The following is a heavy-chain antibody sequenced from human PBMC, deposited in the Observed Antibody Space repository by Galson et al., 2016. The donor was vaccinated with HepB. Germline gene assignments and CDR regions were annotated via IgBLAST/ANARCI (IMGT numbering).Heavy chain of an antibody. CDR3: SHSRRVALGRGANGDYIVDV. D-gene: IGHD4-17*01. J-gene: IGHJ6*02. Sequence: PALVKPTQTLTLTCTFSGFSLSNYGVGVGWVRQPPGKAPEWLAFIYWDDDKGYSPSLETRLSISKGTSKNQVVLTVTNMDHVDTGTYYCSHSRRVALGRGANGDYIVDVGGQGTVVSVSS. V-gene: IGHV2-5*02. CDR2: IYWDDDK. CDR1: GFSLSNYGVG.